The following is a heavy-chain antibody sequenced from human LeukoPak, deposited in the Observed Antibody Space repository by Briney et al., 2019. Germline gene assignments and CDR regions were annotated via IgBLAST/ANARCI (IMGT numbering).Heavy chain of an antibody. CDR1: GFTVSSNY. D-gene: IGHD3-22*01. CDR2: IYSGGST. CDR3: ARDPFDRYYYDSTDY. Sequence: PGGSLRLSCAAPGFTVSSNYMSWVRQAPGKGLEWVSVIYSGGSTYYADSVKGRFTISRDNSKNTLYLQMNSLRAEDTAVYYCARDPFDRYYYDSTDYWGQGTLVTVSS. J-gene: IGHJ4*02. V-gene: IGHV3-66*01.